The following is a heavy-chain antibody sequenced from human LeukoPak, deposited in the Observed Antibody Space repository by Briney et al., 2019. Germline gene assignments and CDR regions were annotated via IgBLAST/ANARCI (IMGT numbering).Heavy chain of an antibody. CDR1: GGSFSGYY. CDR2: INHSGST. CDR3: ARDPYYYGSGSYYNRPGDY. V-gene: IGHV4-34*01. D-gene: IGHD3-10*01. J-gene: IGHJ4*02. Sequence: SETLSLTCAVYGGSFSGYYWSWIRQPPGKGLEWIGEINHSGSTNYNPSLKSPVTISVDTSKNQFSLKLSSVTAADTAVYYCARDPYYYGSGSYYNRPGDYWGQGTLVTVSS.